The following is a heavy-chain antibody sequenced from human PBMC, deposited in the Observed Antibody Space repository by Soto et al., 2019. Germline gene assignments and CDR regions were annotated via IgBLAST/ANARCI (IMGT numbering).Heavy chain of an antibody. J-gene: IGHJ3*02. V-gene: IGHV4-39*01. CDR1: GDSISGSSNKYY. CDR2: IYYSGST. D-gene: IGHD3-10*01. CDR3: ARFGGTMARAVSNSQDAFDM. Sequence: QLQLQESGPGLVKPSDSLSLTCSVSGDSISGSSNKYYWGWIRQPPGKGLEWIGSIYYSGSTYYNPSLKSRVTMSVDTSNSQFSLNLNSVTAADTAVYYCARFGGTMARAVSNSQDAFDMWGQGTMVTVSS.